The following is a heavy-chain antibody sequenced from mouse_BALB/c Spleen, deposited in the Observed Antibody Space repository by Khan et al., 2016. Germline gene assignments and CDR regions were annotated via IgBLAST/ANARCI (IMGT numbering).Heavy chain of an antibody. CDR1: GYTFTNYG. CDR2: INTYTGEP. Sequence: QIQLVQSGPELKKPGETVKISCKASGYTFTNYGMNWVKQAPGKGLKWMGWINTYTGEPTYADDFKGRFAFSLEASASKAYLQSNNLQQEDTATYFCAKLTGTDAYWGQGTLVTVSA. V-gene: IGHV9-3-1*01. CDR3: AKLTGTDAY. D-gene: IGHD4-1*01. J-gene: IGHJ3*01.